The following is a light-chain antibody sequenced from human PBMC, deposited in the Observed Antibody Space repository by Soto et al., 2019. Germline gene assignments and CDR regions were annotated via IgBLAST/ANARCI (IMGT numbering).Light chain of an antibody. J-gene: IGKJ1*01. CDR1: QSISSW. CDR2: KAS. Sequence: DLQMTQSPSTLSASVGDRVTITCRASQSISSWLAWYQQKPGKAPKLLIYKASSLESGVPSRFSGSGSGTAFTLTISSLQPDDFATYYCQQYNSYPGTFGQGTKVEIK. V-gene: IGKV1-5*03. CDR3: QQYNSYPGT.